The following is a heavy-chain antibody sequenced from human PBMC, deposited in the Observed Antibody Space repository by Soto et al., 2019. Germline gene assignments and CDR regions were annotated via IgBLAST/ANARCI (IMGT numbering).Heavy chain of an antibody. V-gene: IGHV4-59*01. CDR1: GGSISNFY. D-gene: IGHD2-8*01. Sequence: SETLSLTCTVSGGSISNFYWSWVRQPPGKGLEWIGYISYSGNTNYNPSLKSRVSISVDTSKNQLSLNLTSVTAADTAVYYCARAPMVLSRSYFDSWGQGTPVTVSS. J-gene: IGHJ4*02. CDR3: ARAPMVLSRSYFDS. CDR2: ISYSGNT.